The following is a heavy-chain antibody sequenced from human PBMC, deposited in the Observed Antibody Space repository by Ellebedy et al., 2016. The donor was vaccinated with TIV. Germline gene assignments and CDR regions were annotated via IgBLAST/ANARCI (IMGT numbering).Heavy chain of an antibody. V-gene: IGHV4-30-4*01. D-gene: IGHD4-23*01. Sequence: SETLSLTCTVSGGSISSGDYYWSWIRQPPGKGLEWIGYIYYSGSTYYNPSLKSRVTISVDTSKNQFSLKLSSVTAADTAVYYCASGGNPRKDAFDIWGQGTMVTFSS. J-gene: IGHJ3*02. CDR3: ASGGNPRKDAFDI. CDR1: GGSISSGDYY. CDR2: IYYSGST.